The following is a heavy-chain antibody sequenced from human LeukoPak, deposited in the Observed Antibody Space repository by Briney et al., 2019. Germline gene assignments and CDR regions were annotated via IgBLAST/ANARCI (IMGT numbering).Heavy chain of an antibody. CDR2: ISSSGSTI. CDR1: GFTFSDYY. J-gene: IGHJ6*02. CDR3: ARDGSGSYDFWSGYSIPPQTYYGMDV. Sequence: GGSLRLSCAASGFTFSDYYMSWIRQAPGKGLEWVSYISSSGSTIYYADSVKGRFTISRDNAKNSLYLQMNSLRAEDTAVYYCARDGSGSYDFWSGYSIPPQTYYGMDVWGQGTTVTVSS. V-gene: IGHV3-11*04. D-gene: IGHD3-3*01.